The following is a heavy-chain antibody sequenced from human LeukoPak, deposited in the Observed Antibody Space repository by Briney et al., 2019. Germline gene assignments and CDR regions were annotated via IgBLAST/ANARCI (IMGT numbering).Heavy chain of an antibody. V-gene: IGHV3-30*18. D-gene: IGHD2-2*02. CDR1: GFTFSSYG. Sequence: PGGSLRLSCAASGFTFSSYGMHWVRQAPGKGPEWVAVISYDGSNKYYADSVKGRFTISRDNSKNTLQLQMNSLRAEDTAVYYCAKDPIVVVPAAIENWFDPWGQGTLVTVSS. J-gene: IGHJ5*02. CDR2: ISYDGSNK. CDR3: AKDPIVVVPAAIENWFDP.